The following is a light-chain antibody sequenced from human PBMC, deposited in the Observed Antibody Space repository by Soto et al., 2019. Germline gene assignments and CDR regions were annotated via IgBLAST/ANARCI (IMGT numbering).Light chain of an antibody. CDR3: SSYSGTNNYV. J-gene: IGLJ1*01. V-gene: IGLV2-8*01. CDR1: SSDVGGYNF. CDR2: EVT. Sequence: QSALTQPPSASGSPGQSVTISCTGTSSDVGGYNFVSWYQQHPGKAPKLIIYEVTKRPSGVPDRFSGSKSGNTASLTVPGLQAEDEADYYCSSYSGTNNYVFGTGTKLTVL.